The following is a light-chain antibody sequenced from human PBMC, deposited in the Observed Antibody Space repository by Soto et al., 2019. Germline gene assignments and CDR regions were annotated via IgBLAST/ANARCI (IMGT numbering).Light chain of an antibody. Sequence: QSALTQPPSASGTPGQRVTISCSGSSSNIGSNYVYWYQQLPGTAPKLLIYRNNQRPSGVPDRFSGSKSGTSASLAISGLRSEDEADYYCAAWDDSLSLEVVFGGGTKLTVL. J-gene: IGLJ2*01. CDR3: AAWDDSLSLEVV. CDR1: SSNIGSNY. V-gene: IGLV1-47*01. CDR2: RNN.